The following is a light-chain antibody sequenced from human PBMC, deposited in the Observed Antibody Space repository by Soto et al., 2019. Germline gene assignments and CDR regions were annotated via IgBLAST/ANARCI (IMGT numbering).Light chain of an antibody. CDR2: KAS. CDR1: QSVTLW. J-gene: IGKJ2*01. CDR3: QQYNSYPYT. Sequence: DIQMTLSPSILSASVGDGVTIACRASQSVTLWLTWYQQKPGKAPKLLLYKASTLESGVPSRFSGNGSETDFTLTISSLQPDDIGTYYCQQYNSYPYTFGQGTKLEIK. V-gene: IGKV1-5*03.